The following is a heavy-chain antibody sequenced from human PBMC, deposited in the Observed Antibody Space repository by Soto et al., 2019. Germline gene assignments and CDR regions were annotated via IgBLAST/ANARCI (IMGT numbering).Heavy chain of an antibody. J-gene: IGHJ4*02. CDR2: IYHSGST. D-gene: IGHD1-26*01. CDR1: GGSVSNDAYY. V-gene: IGHV4-61*08. Sequence: QVQLQESGPGLVKPSETLSLTCIVSGGSVSNDAYYWSWIRQPPGKGLEWIWYIYHSGSTYYNPSLKSRVTISADTSANQFSLKVSSVTAADTAVYYCARLGIGWEFPFDYWGQGTLVNVSS. CDR3: ARLGIGWEFPFDY.